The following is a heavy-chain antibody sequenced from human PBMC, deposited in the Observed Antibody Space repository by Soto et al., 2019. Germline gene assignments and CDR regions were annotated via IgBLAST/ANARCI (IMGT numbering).Heavy chain of an antibody. D-gene: IGHD1-1*01. J-gene: IGHJ4*02. Sequence: QVHLQESGPGLVKPSGTLSLTCAVSGASISSGSWWSWVRQPPGKGLEWIGEIFHDGSTNYNPSLQSRVTMAVDKSKHSFSLELTSVTDADTASYYCARDEYNDSTDWGQGTLVTVSS. V-gene: IGHV4-4*02. CDR2: IFHDGST. CDR1: GASISSGSW. CDR3: ARDEYNDSTD.